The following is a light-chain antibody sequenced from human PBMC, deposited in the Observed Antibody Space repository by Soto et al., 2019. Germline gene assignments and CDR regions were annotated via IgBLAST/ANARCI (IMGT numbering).Light chain of an antibody. CDR3: QQYGSSGT. J-gene: IGKJ1*01. CDR1: QSVGSIY. CDR2: GAS. Sequence: ENVLTQSPCTLSLSPVERVTLSCRASQSVGSIYLAWYQQKPGQAPRLLIYGASTRATGTPDRFSGSGSGTDFTLTISRLEPEDFAVYYCQQYGSSGTFGQGTKVDIK. V-gene: IGKV3-20*01.